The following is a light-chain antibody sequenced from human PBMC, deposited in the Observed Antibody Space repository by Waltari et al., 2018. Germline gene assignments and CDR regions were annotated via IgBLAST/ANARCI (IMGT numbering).Light chain of an antibody. CDR3: AAWDDGLNGYV. Sequence: QSVLTQPPSASGTPGQRVTISCSGSSSNIASNVVTWYQQLTGTAPKLLIYSNSQRPSGVPDRFSGSKSGTSASLAISGLQSADEADYYCAAWDDGLNGYVFGIGTTVTVL. J-gene: IGLJ1*01. CDR1: SSNIASNV. V-gene: IGLV1-44*01. CDR2: SNS.